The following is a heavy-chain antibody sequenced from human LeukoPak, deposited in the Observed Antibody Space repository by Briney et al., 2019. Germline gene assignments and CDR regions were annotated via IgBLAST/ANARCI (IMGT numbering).Heavy chain of an antibody. CDR1: GFTFRDYG. Sequence: GGSLRLSCGASGFTFRDYGMHWVRQAPGKGLEWVTFIRYDGSEKYYIDSVKGRFTISRDNAKNSLYLQMNSLRAEDTAVFYCARADYYDSGSFYPLNFWGQGTLVTVSS. V-gene: IGHV3-30*02. CDR2: IRYDGSEK. D-gene: IGHD3-10*01. CDR3: ARADYYDSGSFYPLNF. J-gene: IGHJ4*02.